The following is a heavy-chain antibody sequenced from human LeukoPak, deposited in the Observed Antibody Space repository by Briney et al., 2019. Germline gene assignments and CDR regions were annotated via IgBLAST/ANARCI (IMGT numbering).Heavy chain of an antibody. CDR2: IYYSGST. CDR1: GGSISGYY. D-gene: IGHD5-18*01. CDR3: ARIGTAMIDY. V-gene: IGHV4-59*08. Sequence: SETLSLTCTVSGGSISGYYWSWIRQPPGKGLEWIGYIYYSGSTNYNPSLKSRVTISVDTSKNQFSLKLSSVTAADTAVYYCARIGTAMIDYWGQGTLVTVSS. J-gene: IGHJ4*02.